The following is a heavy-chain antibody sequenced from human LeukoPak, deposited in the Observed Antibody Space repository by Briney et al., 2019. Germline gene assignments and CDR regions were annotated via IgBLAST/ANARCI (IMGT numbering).Heavy chain of an antibody. D-gene: IGHD6-19*01. CDR2: TNHSGST. CDR1: GGSFSGYY. CDR3: ARYSSGWYRFDY. J-gene: IGHJ4*02. Sequence: SETLSLTCAVYGGSFSGYYWSWIRQPPGKGLEWIGETNHSGSTNYNPSLKSRVTISVDASKNQFSLKLSSVTAADTAVYYCARYSSGWYRFDYWGQGTLVTVSS. V-gene: IGHV4-34*01.